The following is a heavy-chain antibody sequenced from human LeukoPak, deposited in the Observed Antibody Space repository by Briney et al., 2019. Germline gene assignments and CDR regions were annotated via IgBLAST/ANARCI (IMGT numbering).Heavy chain of an antibody. D-gene: IGHD3-22*01. V-gene: IGHV4-39*07. CDR1: GASISSSSFY. CDR3: ARARTRRFGYYYDSSGYYTGDYFDY. Sequence: PSETLSLTCTVSGASISSSSFYWSWIRQPPGKGLEWIGEINHSGSTNYNPSLKSRVTISVDTSKNQFSLKLSSVTAADTAVYYCARARTRRFGYYYDSSGYYTGDYFDYWGQGTLVTVSS. J-gene: IGHJ4*02. CDR2: INHSGST.